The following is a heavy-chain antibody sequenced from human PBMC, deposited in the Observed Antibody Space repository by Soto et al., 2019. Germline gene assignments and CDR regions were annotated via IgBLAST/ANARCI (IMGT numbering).Heavy chain of an antibody. V-gene: IGHV3-21*02. D-gene: IGHD2-21*01. Sequence: EVQLVESGGGLVKPGGSLRLSCAASGFTFTNHNMNWVRQAPGKGLEWVSSISSSSSFRNYADSVKGRFSISRDNDKNXXYXQMDSLRAEDTAVYYCARDPPLSVLVVVATDDFWGQGTLVTVSS. CDR2: ISSSSSFR. CDR3: ARDPPLSVLVVVATDDF. CDR1: GFTFTNHN. J-gene: IGHJ4*02.